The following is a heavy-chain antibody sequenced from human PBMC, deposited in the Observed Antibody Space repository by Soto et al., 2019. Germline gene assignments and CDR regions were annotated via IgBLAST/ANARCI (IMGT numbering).Heavy chain of an antibody. CDR1: GFTFSSYS. V-gene: IGHV3-21*01. J-gene: IGHJ4*02. CDR3: ARDRTGGGDIVVVPAAIYFDY. D-gene: IGHD2-2*01. Sequence: GGSLRLSCAASGFTFSSYSMNWVRQAPGKGLEWVSSISSSSSYIYYADSVKGRFTISRDNAKNSLYLQMNSLRAEDTAVYYCARDRTGGGDIVVVPAAIYFDYWGQGTLVTVSS. CDR2: ISSSSSYI.